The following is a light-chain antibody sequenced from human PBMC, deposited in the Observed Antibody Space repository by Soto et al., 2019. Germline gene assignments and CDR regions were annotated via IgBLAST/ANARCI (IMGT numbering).Light chain of an antibody. CDR1: QGISGW. V-gene: IGKV1-5*01. J-gene: IGKJ5*01. CDR2: DAS. CDR3: QQLNSYPQT. Sequence: DIQMTQSPSTLSASVGDRVTITCRASQGISGWLAWYQQKAGKAPRLLIFDASSLMSGVPSRFSGSGSGPDFTLTISSLQPEDSATYFCQQLNSYPQTFGQGTRLEIK.